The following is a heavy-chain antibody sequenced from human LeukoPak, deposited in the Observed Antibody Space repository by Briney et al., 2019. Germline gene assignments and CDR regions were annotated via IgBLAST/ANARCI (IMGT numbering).Heavy chain of an antibody. J-gene: IGHJ4*02. D-gene: IGHD2-15*01. CDR1: GFTSSSYA. CDR2: ISGSGGST. Sequence: GGSLRLSCAASGFTSSSYAMSWVRQAPGKGLEWVSAISGSGGSTYYADSVKGRFTISRDNSKNTLYLQMNSLRAEDTAVYYCAKGEYCSGGSCYFSFYYFDYWGQGTLVTVSS. V-gene: IGHV3-23*01. CDR3: AKGEYCSGGSCYFSFYYFDY.